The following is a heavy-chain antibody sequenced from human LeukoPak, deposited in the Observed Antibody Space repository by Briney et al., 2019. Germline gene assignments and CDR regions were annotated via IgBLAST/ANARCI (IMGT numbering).Heavy chain of an antibody. V-gene: IGHV1-46*01. CDR1: GYTFTSYY. CDR3: ARGSRGYSGYDLFDY. Sequence: ASVKVSCKASGYTFTSYYMHWVRQAAGQGLEWMGIINPSGGSTSYAQKFQGRVTMTRDTSTSTVYMELSRMRPEDTAMYYCARGSRGYSGYDLFDYWGQGTLVTVSS. CDR2: INPSGGST. J-gene: IGHJ4*02. D-gene: IGHD5-12*01.